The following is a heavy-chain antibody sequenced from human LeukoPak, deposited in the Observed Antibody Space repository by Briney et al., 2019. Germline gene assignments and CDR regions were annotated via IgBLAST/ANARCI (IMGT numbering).Heavy chain of an antibody. CDR3: AKSGGGSGYLEYYFDY. CDR2: ISYDGSNK. V-gene: IGHV3-30*18. J-gene: IGHJ4*02. Sequence: GGSLGLSCAASGFTFSSYGMHWVRQAPGKGLEWVAVISYDGSNKYYADSVKGRFTISRDNSKNTLYLQMNSLRAEDTAVYYCAKSGGGSGYLEYYFDYWGQGTLVTVSS. CDR1: GFTFSSYG. D-gene: IGHD3-22*01.